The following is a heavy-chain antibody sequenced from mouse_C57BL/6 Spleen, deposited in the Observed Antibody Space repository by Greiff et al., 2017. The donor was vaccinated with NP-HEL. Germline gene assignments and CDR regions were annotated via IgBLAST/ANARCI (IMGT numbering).Heavy chain of an antibody. CDR3: ARSGYSNYGFDY. CDR1: GYTFTSYW. J-gene: IGHJ2*01. Sequence: QVQLQQSGAELVMPGASVKLSCKASGYTFTSYWMHWVKQRPGQGLEWIGEIDPSDSYTNYNQKFKGKSTLTVDKSSSTAYMQLSSLTSEDSAVYYCARSGYSNYGFDYWGQGTTLTVSS. D-gene: IGHD2-5*01. CDR2: IDPSDSYT. V-gene: IGHV1-69*01.